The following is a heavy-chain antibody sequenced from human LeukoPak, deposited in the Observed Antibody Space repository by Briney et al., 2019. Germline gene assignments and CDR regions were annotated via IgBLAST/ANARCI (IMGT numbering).Heavy chain of an antibody. CDR1: GGSISSYY. D-gene: IGHD3-22*01. CDR3: ARDRTYYYDSSGYYSTNYYYYYGMDV. CDR2: INYSGST. Sequence: SETLSPTCTVSGGSISSYYWSWIRRPPGKGLEWIGHINYSGSTDYNPSLRSRVTISVDTSKNQFSLKLSSVTAADTAVYYCARDRTYYYDSSGYYSTNYYYYYGMDVWGQGTTVTVSS. J-gene: IGHJ6*02. V-gene: IGHV4-59*01.